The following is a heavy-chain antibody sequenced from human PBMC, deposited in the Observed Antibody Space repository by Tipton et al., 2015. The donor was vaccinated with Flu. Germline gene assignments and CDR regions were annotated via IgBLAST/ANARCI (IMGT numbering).Heavy chain of an antibody. CDR3: VRQPYLGDYGGYFDY. V-gene: IGHV5-51*01. D-gene: IGHD4-17*01. Sequence: VQLVQSGAEVKKPGESLKISCKGSGYSFTSYWIGWVRQMPGKGLEWMGIIHPGDSDTRYSPSFQGQVTISADKSISTAYLQWSSLKASDTAMYYCVRQPYLGDYGGYFDYWGQGTLVTVSS. J-gene: IGHJ4*02. CDR1: GYSFTSYW. CDR2: IHPGDSDT.